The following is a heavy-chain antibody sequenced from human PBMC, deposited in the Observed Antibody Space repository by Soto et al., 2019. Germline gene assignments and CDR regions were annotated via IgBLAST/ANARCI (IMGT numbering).Heavy chain of an antibody. D-gene: IGHD3-3*01. CDR1: GYSFTSYW. Sequence: PGESLKISCKGSGYSFTSYWIGWVRQMPGKGLEWMGIIYPGDSDTRYSPSFQGQVTISADKSISTAYLQWSSLKASDTAMYYCASGRTEGFWSGYYLDYGMDVWGQGTTVTVSS. V-gene: IGHV5-51*01. J-gene: IGHJ6*02. CDR3: ASGRTEGFWSGYYLDYGMDV. CDR2: IYPGDSDT.